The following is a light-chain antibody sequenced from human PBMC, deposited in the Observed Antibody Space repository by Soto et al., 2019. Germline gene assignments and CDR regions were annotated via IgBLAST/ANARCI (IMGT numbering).Light chain of an antibody. CDR3: QHYDNLMYT. V-gene: IGKV1-33*01. CDR2: DAS. CDR1: QDISNH. J-gene: IGKJ2*01. Sequence: IQMTQSPSSLSASIGDRVIITCQASQDISNHLNWYQQKPGKAPNLLIYDASHLEAGVPSRFSGRGSGSDFTFTISSLQPEDLATYYCQHYDNLMYTFGQGTQLEIK.